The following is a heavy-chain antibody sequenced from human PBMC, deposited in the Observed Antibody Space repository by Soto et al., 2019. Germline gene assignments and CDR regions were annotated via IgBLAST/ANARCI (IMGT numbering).Heavy chain of an antibody. D-gene: IGHD3-10*01. V-gene: IGHV3-74*01. Sequence: PGGSLRLSCAASGFTFGSYWMHWVRQAPGKGLVWVSRIKTDGSETNYADSVKGRFTISRDSATSTLFLQMNSLRAEDTAVYYCARDRILGSGTYDNWGHGTLVTASS. J-gene: IGHJ4*01. CDR1: GFTFGSYW. CDR3: ARDRILGSGTYDN. CDR2: IKTDGSET.